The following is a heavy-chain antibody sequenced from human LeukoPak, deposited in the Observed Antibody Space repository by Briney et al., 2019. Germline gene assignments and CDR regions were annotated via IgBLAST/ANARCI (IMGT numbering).Heavy chain of an antibody. J-gene: IGHJ4*02. Sequence: PGGSLRLSCAASGFTCSSYWMHWVRQAPGKGLVWVSRINTDGSSTSYADSVKGRFHISRDNAKNTLYLQMNSLRAEDTAVYYCARDPLSSGWTGVWGQGTLVTVSS. CDR2: INTDGSST. D-gene: IGHD6-19*01. CDR1: GFTCSSYW. CDR3: ARDPLSSGWTGV. V-gene: IGHV3-74*01.